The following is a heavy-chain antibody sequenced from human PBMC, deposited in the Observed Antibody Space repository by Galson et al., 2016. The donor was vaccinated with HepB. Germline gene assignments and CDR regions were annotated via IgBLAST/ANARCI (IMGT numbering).Heavy chain of an antibody. V-gene: IGHV2-5*02. Sequence: PALVKPTQTLTLTCTFSGFSLDTTGVAVAWIRQPPGKAREWLALICWDDDKRYSPSLDNRLTITKNTYKNQVVLTMTNMDHVDTSLYYCTTNDYYDRSVYQAAFDVWGQGTMVTFSS. CDR1: GFSLDTTGVA. CDR2: ICWDDDK. J-gene: IGHJ3*01. CDR3: TTNDYYDRSVYQAAFDV. D-gene: IGHD3-22*01.